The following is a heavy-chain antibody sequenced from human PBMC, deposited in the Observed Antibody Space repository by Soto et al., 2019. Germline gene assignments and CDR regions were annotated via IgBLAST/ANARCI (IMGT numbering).Heavy chain of an antibody. V-gene: IGHV3-30*18. J-gene: IGHJ6*02. D-gene: IGHD6-13*01. CDR2: ISYDGSNK. CDR3: AKRAGIAAARTQRAPGMDV. Sequence: QVQLVESGGGVVQPGRSLRLSCAASGFTFSSYGMHWVRQAPGKGLEWVAVISYDGSNKYYADSVKGRFTISRDNSKNTLYLQMNSLRAEDTAVYYCAKRAGIAAARTQRAPGMDVWGQGTTVTVSS. CDR1: GFTFSSYG.